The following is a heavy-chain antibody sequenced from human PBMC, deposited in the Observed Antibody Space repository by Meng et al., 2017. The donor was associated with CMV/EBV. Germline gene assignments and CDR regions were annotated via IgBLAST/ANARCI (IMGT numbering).Heavy chain of an antibody. J-gene: IGHJ4*02. V-gene: IGHV3-73*01. D-gene: IGHD2-15*01. CDR3: TSRRDIVVVVADRDY. Sequence: GESLKISCAASGFTFSGSAMHWVRQASGKGLEWVGRIRSKANSYATAYAASVKSRFTISRDDSKNTAYLQMNSLKTEDTAVYYCTSRRDIVVVVADRDYWGQGTLVTVSS. CDR2: IRSKANSYAT. CDR1: GFTFSGSA.